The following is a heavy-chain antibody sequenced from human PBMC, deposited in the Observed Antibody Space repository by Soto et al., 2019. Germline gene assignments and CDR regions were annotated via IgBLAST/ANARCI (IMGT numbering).Heavy chain of an antibody. CDR1: GGTFSTYA. Sequence: QVQLVQSGAEVKKPGSSVKVSCKTSGGTFSTYAISWVRQAPGQGLEWMGGIIPVFGTANYAQNFQGRVTITADGSTSTAYMELSSLTYADTAVYYCARDRKTYSGSSHDSNSWGQGTLVTVSS. J-gene: IGHJ5*02. CDR2: IIPVFGTA. D-gene: IGHD1-26*01. V-gene: IGHV1-69*01. CDR3: ARDRKTYSGSSHDSNS.